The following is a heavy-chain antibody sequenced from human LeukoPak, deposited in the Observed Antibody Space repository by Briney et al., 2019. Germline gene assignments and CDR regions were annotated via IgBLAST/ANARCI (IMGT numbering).Heavy chain of an antibody. V-gene: IGHV5-10-1*01. J-gene: IGHJ4*02. Sequence: GDSLKISCKGSGYSFTSYWISWVRQRPGKGLEWMGRIDPDDSYTNYSPSFQGHVTISADKSISTAYLQWSSLKASDTAMYYCARHGRLNCSGGSCYVYWGQGTLVTVSS. D-gene: IGHD2-15*01. CDR2: IDPDDSYT. CDR3: ARHGRLNCSGGSCYVY. CDR1: GYSFTSYW.